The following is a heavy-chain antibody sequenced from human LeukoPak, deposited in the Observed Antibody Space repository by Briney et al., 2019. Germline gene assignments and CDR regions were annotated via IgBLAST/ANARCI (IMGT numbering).Heavy chain of an antibody. D-gene: IGHD4/OR15-4a*01. CDR1: GFTFSNYA. V-gene: IGHV3-23*01. CDR2: ISGSGGST. J-gene: IGHJ6*02. CDR3: AKGAYGDYYYYYAMDV. Sequence: PGGSLRLSCAASGFTFSNYAMSWVRQAPGKGLEWVSSISGSGGSTFYADSVKGRCTISRDKSKNTLYLQMNSLRAEDTAVCYCAKGAYGDYYYYYAMDVWGQGTTVTVSS.